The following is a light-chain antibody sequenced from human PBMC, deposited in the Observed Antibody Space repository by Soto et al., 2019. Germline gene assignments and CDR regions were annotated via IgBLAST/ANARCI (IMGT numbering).Light chain of an antibody. Sequence: QSVLTQPASVSGSPGQSITISCTGTSSDVGTYNYVSRYQHHPGKAPKLIIYEVSNRPSGVSNRFSGSKSGSTASLTISGLQAEDEADYHCTSYTRDTALVFGTGTKLTVL. V-gene: IGLV2-14*01. CDR1: SSDVGTYNY. J-gene: IGLJ1*01. CDR2: EVS. CDR3: TSYTRDTALV.